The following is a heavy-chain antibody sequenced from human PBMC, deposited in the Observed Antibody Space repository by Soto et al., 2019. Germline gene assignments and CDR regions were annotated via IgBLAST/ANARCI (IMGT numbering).Heavy chain of an antibody. CDR1: GFNFSGSV. CDR2: IRSKANNYAT. J-gene: IGHJ4*02. Sequence: GGSLRLSCAGSGFNFSGSVIHWVRQASGKGLEWVGRIRSKANNYATGYAASVKGRFTISRDDSKNTAYLQMNSLESEDTAVYYCSRLVVWGQGSLVTVSS. V-gene: IGHV3-73*01. CDR3: SRLVV. D-gene: IGHD2-15*01.